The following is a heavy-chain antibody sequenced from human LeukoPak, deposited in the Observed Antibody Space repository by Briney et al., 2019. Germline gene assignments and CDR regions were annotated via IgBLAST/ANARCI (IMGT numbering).Heavy chain of an antibody. Sequence: SETLSLTCTVSGGSISSYYWSWIRQPPGKGLEWIGYIYYSGSTNYNPSLKSRVTISADTSKNQFSLKLTSVTAADTAIYYCARQRDYADYLDAFDVWGQGTMVTVPS. CDR3: ARQRDYADYLDAFDV. J-gene: IGHJ3*01. D-gene: IGHD4-17*01. CDR2: IYYSGST. V-gene: IGHV4-59*08. CDR1: GGSISSYY.